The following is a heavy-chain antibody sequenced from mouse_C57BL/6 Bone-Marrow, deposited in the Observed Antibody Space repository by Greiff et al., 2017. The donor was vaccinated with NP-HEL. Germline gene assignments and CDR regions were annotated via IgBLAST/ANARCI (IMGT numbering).Heavy chain of an antibody. Sequence: VQGVESGPELVKPGASVKISCKASGYAFSSSWMNWVKQRPGKGLEWIGRIYPGDGDTNYNGKFKGKATLTADKSSSTAYMQLSSLTSEDSAVYFCARTTRYFDYWGQGTTLTVSS. D-gene: IGHD1-1*01. J-gene: IGHJ2*01. V-gene: IGHV1-82*01. CDR3: ARTTRYFDY. CDR2: IYPGDGDT. CDR1: GYAFSSSW.